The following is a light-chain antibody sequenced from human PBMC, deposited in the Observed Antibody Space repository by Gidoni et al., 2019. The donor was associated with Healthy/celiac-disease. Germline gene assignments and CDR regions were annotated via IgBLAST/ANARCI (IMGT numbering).Light chain of an antibody. CDR1: QSISSY. J-gene: IGKJ1*01. Sequence: DIQMTPSPSSLSASVGDRVTITCRASQSISSYLNWYQQKPGKAPKLLIYAASSLQSGVPSRFSGSGSGTDFTITISSLQPEDFATYYCQQSYSTPQRTFXQXTKVEIK. CDR2: AAS. CDR3: QQSYSTPQRT. V-gene: IGKV1-39*01.